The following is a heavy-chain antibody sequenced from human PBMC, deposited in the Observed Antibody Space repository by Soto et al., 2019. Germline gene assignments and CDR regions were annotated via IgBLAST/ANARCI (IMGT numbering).Heavy chain of an antibody. CDR3: ARFSTLGKDYGVDV. Sequence: PSETLSLTCSVSSGSISSSDYYWSLIRQPPGKGLEWIGYINYSGRTYYKPSLKSRVSISLDTSKNQFSLRLTSVTAADTAVYFCARFSTLGKDYGVDVWGKGTTVTVPS. D-gene: IGHD2-2*01. CDR2: INYSGRT. J-gene: IGHJ6*04. V-gene: IGHV4-30-4*01. CDR1: SGSISSSDYY.